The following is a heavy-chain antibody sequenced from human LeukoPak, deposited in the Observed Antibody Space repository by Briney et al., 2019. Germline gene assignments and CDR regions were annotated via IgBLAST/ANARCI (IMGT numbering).Heavy chain of an antibody. J-gene: IGHJ6*03. CDR2: INPNSGGT. CDR1: GYTFTGYY. CDR3: ARVGDYYDSSGSYYYYMDV. D-gene: IGHD3-22*01. V-gene: IGHV1-2*02. Sequence: GASVKVSCKASGYTFTGYYMHWVRQAPGQGLEWMGWINPNSGGTNYAQKFQGRVTMTRDTSISTAYMELRSLRSDDTAVYYCARVGDYYDSSGSYYYYMDVWGKGTTVTVSS.